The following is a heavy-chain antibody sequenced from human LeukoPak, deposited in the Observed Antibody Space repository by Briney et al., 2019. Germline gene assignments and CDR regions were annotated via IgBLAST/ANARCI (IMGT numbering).Heavy chain of an antibody. V-gene: IGHV3-30*04. D-gene: IGHD3-10*01. CDR2: ISSDGRKT. Sequence: PGGSLRLSCAASGFPFNYYTMHWVRQAPGKGLEWVGLISSDGRKTDFADSVKGRFTISRDNSKSTLYLQMSSLGPEDTALLYCARDRDRFNAPSDALDLWGHGTLVTVSS. CDR1: GFPFNYYT. CDR3: ARDRDRFNAPSDALDL. J-gene: IGHJ3*01.